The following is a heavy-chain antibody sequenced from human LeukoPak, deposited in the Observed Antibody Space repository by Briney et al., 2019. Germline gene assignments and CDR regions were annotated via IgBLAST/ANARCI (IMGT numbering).Heavy chain of an antibody. J-gene: IGHJ3*02. CDR1: GFTVSSNY. V-gene: IGHV3-53*01. D-gene: IGHD3-3*01. Sequence: GGSLRLSCAASGFTVSSNYMSWVRQAPGKGLEWVSVIYSGGSTYYADSVKGRFTICRDNSKNTLYLQMNSLRAEDTAVYYCARGSGLAAFDIWGQGTMVTVSS. CDR3: ARGSGLAAFDI. CDR2: IYSGGST.